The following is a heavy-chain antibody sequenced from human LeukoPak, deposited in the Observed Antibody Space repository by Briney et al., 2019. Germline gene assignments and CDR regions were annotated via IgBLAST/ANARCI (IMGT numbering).Heavy chain of an antibody. Sequence: PGRSLRLSCAASGFTFDNYAMHWVRQVPGKGLEWVSGITWNSGSIDYADSVKGRFTISRDNAKNSLCLQMNSLRAEDTALYYCAKEFKYYYDSSGYYQNWGRGTLVTVSS. V-gene: IGHV3-9*01. D-gene: IGHD3-22*01. CDR1: GFTFDNYA. CDR3: AKEFKYYYDSSGYYQN. J-gene: IGHJ4*02. CDR2: ITWNSGSI.